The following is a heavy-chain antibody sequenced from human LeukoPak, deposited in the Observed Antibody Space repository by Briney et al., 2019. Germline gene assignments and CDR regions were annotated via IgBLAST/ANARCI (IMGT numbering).Heavy chain of an antibody. J-gene: IGHJ4*02. CDR2: ISAYNGNT. Sequence: ASVKVSCKASGGTFSSYAISWVRQAPGQGLEWMGWISAYNGNTNYAQKLQGRVTMTTDTSTSTAYMELRSLRSDDTAVYYCARDSWWELPRELDYWGQGTLVTVSS. V-gene: IGHV1-18*01. CDR3: ARDSWWELPRELDY. CDR1: GGTFSSYA. D-gene: IGHD1-26*01.